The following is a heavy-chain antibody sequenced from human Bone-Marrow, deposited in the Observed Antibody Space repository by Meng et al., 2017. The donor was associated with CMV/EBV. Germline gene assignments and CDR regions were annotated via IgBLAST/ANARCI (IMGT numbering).Heavy chain of an antibody. D-gene: IGHD4-17*01. CDR3: ARHAKTASDYGDHFDY. J-gene: IGHJ4*02. CDR2: IYYSGST. CDR1: GGSISSSSYY. V-gene: IGHV4-39*01. Sequence: SETLSLTCTVSGGSISSSSYYWGWIRQPPGKGLEWIGSIYYSGSTYYNPSLKSRVTISVDTSKNQFSLKLSSVTAADTAVYYCARHAKTASDYGDHFDYWGQGPLVTVSS.